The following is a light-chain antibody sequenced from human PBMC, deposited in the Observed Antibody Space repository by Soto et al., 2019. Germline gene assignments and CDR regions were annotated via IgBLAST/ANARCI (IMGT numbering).Light chain of an antibody. CDR1: SSNIGSNF. CDR2: RDS. Sequence: QSVLTQPPSASGTPGQRVTISCSGSSSNIGSNFLSWYQHLPGTAPKLLIYRDSQWPSGVPDRFSASKSGTSASLAISGLRSEVGGDYYCAVWDDTLRGVVFGGGTQLTVL. V-gene: IGLV1-47*01. J-gene: IGLJ2*01. CDR3: AVWDDTLRGVV.